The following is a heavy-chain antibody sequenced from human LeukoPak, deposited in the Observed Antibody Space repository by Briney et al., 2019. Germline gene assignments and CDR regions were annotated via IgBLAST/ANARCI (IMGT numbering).Heavy chain of an antibody. CDR1: GGSISSSSYY. J-gene: IGHJ4*02. CDR3: ARHPSGGYSSFDY. V-gene: IGHV4-39*01. D-gene: IGHD2-15*01. Sequence: SETLSLTCTVSGGSISSSSYYWGWIRQPPGKGLEWIGSIYYSGSTYYNPSLKSRVTISVDTSRNQFSLKLSSVTAADTAVYYCARHPSGGYSSFDYWGQGTLVTVSS. CDR2: IYYSGST.